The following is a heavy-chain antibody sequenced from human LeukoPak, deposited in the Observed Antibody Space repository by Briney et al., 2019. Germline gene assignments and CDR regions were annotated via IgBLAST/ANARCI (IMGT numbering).Heavy chain of an antibody. J-gene: IGHJ4*02. D-gene: IGHD3-22*01. CDR2: VSGSGGDT. CDR1: GFSFSNAW. CDR3: AKSDYYDSSGHPSSFEY. V-gene: IGHV3-23*01. Sequence: PGGSLRLSCAASGFSFSNAWMNWVRQGPGKGLEWVSAVSGSGGDTYYADSVKGRFTISRDNSKNTLYLQMNSLRAEDTAVYYCAKSDYYDSSGHPSSFEYWGQGTLVTVSS.